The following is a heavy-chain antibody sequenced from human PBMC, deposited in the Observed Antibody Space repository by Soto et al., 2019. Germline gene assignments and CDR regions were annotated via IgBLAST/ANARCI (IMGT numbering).Heavy chain of an antibody. Sequence: SETLSLTCTVSGGSISSSSYYWGWIRQPPGKGLEWIGSIYYSGSTYYNPSLKSRVTISVDTSKNQFSLKLSSVTAADTAVYYCARHLGIQIWLRHFDYWGQGTLVTVSS. V-gene: IGHV4-39*01. CDR1: GGSISSSSYY. D-gene: IGHD5-18*01. CDR3: ARHLGIQIWLRHFDY. CDR2: IYYSGST. J-gene: IGHJ4*02.